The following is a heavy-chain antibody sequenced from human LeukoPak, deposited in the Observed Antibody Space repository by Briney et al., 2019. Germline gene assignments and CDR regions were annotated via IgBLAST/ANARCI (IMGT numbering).Heavy chain of an antibody. CDR1: GYTFTAYY. CDR3: VRPRDGYTGPFDY. CDR2: INPSSGAT. Sequence: GASVKVSCKASGYTFTAYYLHWVRQAPGQGLEWMGWINPSSGATKYVQKFQARVTMIRDTPIRTAYMELDSLRSDDTAVYYCVRPRDGYTGPFDYWGQGSLVTVSS. J-gene: IGHJ4*02. V-gene: IGHV1-2*02. D-gene: IGHD5-24*01.